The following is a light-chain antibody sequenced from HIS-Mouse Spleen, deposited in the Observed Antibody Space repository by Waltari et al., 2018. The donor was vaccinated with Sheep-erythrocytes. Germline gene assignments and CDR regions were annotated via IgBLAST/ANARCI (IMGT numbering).Light chain of an antibody. Sequence: SYELTQPPSVSVSPGQTASITCSGDKLGAKYACWYQKKPGQSPVLVIYQDSKRPSGIPERFSGSNSGNTATLTISGTQAMDEADYYCQAWDSSSWVFGGGTKLTVL. CDR3: QAWDSSSWV. CDR2: QDS. V-gene: IGLV3-1*01. CDR1: KLGAKY. J-gene: IGLJ3*02.